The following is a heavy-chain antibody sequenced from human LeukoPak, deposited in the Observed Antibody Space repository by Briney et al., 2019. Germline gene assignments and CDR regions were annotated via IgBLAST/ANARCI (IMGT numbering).Heavy chain of an antibody. J-gene: IGHJ4*02. V-gene: IGHV4-59*01. CDR3: ARDGEMATVEGFDY. CDR2: ISYSGRT. CDR1: GGSINSYY. Sequence: SETLSLTCTVSGGSINSYYWSWIRQPPGKGLEWIGYISYSGRTNYNPSLKSRVTISVDTSKNQFSLKLSSVTAADTAVYYCARDGEMATVEGFDYWGQGTLVTVSS. D-gene: IGHD5-24*01.